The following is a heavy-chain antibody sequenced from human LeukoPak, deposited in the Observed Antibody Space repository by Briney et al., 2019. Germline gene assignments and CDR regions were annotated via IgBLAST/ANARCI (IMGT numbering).Heavy chain of an antibody. Sequence: GGSLRLSCAASGVTFCRFAMSWVRRPPGEGLQWVSPIFKSGASTDYAHSVRGRVTISRDTPQSTLYLQINSPRAEDTAIYYCAKDAGGTSYYHFDYWGQGTPVTVSS. CDR3: AKDAGGTSYYHFDY. CDR2: IFKSGAST. D-gene: IGHD3-9*01. J-gene: IGHJ4*02. CDR1: GVTFCRFA. V-gene: IGHV3-23*01.